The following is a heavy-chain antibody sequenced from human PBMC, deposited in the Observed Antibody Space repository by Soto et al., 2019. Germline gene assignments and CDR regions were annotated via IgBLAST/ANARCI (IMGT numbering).Heavy chain of an antibody. CDR1: GGTFSSYA. V-gene: IGHV1-69*13. CDR2: IIPIFGTA. J-gene: IGHJ4*02. CDR3: AGHYYDSSGYYTSRFDY. Sequence: ASVKVSCKASGGTFSSYAISWVRQAPGQGLEWMGGIIPIFGTANYAQKFQGRVTITADESTSTAYMELSSLRSEDTAVYYCAGHYYDSSGYYTSRFDYWGQGTLVTVSS. D-gene: IGHD3-22*01.